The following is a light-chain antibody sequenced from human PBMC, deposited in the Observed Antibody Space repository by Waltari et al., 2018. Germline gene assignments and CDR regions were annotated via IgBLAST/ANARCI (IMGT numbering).Light chain of an antibody. CDR2: KAS. V-gene: IGKV1-12*01. CDR3: QQYNSAPRT. J-gene: IGKJ1*01. Sequence: DIQMTQSPSSLSASVGDRVTITCRASQDISNWLAWYQQKPGKAPKLLIYKASSLQSGGPSRFSGSGSGTDFTLTISSLQPEDFATYYCQQYNSAPRTFGQGTKVEIK. CDR1: QDISNW.